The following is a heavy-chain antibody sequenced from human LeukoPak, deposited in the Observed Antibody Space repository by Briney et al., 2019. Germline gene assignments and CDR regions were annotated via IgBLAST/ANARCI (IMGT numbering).Heavy chain of an antibody. CDR3: AKDPYSGNYGTYYYYYMDV. V-gene: IGHV3-21*01. Sequence: PGGSLRLSCADSGFTFSNYNMNWVRQAPGKAMEWVSSITSSGTYTFYADSVKGRFTISRDNAKNSLYLQMDSLGPEDTAVYYCAKDPYSGNYGTYYYYYMDVWGKGTTVTISS. J-gene: IGHJ6*03. D-gene: IGHD1-26*01. CDR1: GFTFSNYN. CDR2: ITSSGTYT.